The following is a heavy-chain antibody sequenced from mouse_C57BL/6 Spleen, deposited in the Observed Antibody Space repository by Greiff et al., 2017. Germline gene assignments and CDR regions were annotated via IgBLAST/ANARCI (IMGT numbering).Heavy chain of an antibody. Sequence: QVQLQQSGAELVKPGASVKLSCKASGYTFTSYWMHWVKQRPGQGLEWIGMIHPNSGSTNYNEKFKSKATLTVDKSSSTAYMQPSSLTSEDSAVYYCARTAGYAMDYWGQGTSVTVSS. V-gene: IGHV1-64*01. CDR2: IHPNSGST. CDR3: ARTAGYAMDY. J-gene: IGHJ4*01. CDR1: GYTFTSYW.